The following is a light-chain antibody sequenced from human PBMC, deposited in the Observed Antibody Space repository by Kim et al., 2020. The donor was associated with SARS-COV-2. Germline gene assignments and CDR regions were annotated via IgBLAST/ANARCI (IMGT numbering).Light chain of an antibody. V-gene: IGLV4-69*01. CDR2: LNSDGSH. CDR1: SGHSSYA. J-gene: IGLJ3*02. CDR3: QTWDTGIKM. Sequence: QLVLTQSPSASASLGASVKLTCTLSSGHSSYAIAWHQQQPEKGPRYLMKLNSDGSHSKGDGIPDRFSGSSSVAERYLTISSLQSEDEADYYCQTWDTGIKMFGGGTQLTVL.